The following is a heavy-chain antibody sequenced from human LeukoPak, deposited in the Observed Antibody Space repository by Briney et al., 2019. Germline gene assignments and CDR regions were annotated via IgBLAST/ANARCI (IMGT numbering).Heavy chain of an antibody. CDR1: GGSIRNYY. CDR3: AREGGGWYNWYFDL. D-gene: IGHD6-19*01. J-gene: IGHJ2*01. CDR2: IYYSGST. Sequence: PSETLSLTCTVSGGSIRNYYWSWIRQPPGKGLEWIGYIYYSGSTNYNPSLKSRVTISVDTSKNQFSLKLNSVTAADTAVYYCAREGGGWYNWYFDLWGRGTLVTVSS. V-gene: IGHV4-59*01.